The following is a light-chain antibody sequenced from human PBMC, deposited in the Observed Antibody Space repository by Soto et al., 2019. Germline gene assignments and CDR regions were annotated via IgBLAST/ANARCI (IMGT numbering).Light chain of an antibody. J-gene: IGKJ1*01. CDR2: AAS. V-gene: IGKV1-9*01. Sequence: QLTQSPSSLSASLGDRFTITCRASLGVARYLAWYQQKPGTAPKLLIYAASTLQSGVPSRFSGSGSGTDFTLTISSLQSEDFAVYYCQQYNNWPRTFGQGTKVDIK. CDR1: LGVARY. CDR3: QQYNNWPRT.